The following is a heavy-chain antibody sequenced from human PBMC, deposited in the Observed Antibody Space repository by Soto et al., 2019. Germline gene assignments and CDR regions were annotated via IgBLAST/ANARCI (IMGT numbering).Heavy chain of an antibody. D-gene: IGHD3-16*02. CDR1: GFTVSSNY. J-gene: IGHJ3*02. Sequence: EVQLVESGGGLIQPGGSLRLSCAASGFTVSSNYMSWVRQTPGKGLEWVSIIYSGGSSYYADSVKGRFTISRDNSENTLYLQMNSLRAEDTAVYYCASCSMITFGGVIVDDAFDMWGQGTMVSVSS. CDR2: IYSGGSS. V-gene: IGHV3-53*01. CDR3: ASCSMITFGGVIVDDAFDM.